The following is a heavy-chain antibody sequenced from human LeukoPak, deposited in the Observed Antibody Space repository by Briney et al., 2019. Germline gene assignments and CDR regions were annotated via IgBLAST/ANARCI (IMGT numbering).Heavy chain of an antibody. D-gene: IGHD3-10*01. Sequence: AGGSLRLSCAASGFTFDDYGMSWVRQAPGKGLEWVSGINWNGGSTGYADSVKGRFTISRDNAKNSLYLQMNSLRAEDTALYYCARDYGSGSYGPFDNWGQGTLVTASS. CDR2: INWNGGST. J-gene: IGHJ4*02. CDR1: GFTFDDYG. CDR3: ARDYGSGSYGPFDN. V-gene: IGHV3-20*04.